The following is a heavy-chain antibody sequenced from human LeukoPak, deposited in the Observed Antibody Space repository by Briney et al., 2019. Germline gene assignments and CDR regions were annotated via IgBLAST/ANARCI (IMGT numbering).Heavy chain of an antibody. J-gene: IGHJ3*02. V-gene: IGHV4-31*03. D-gene: IGHD6-13*01. CDR2: IYYSGST. CDR3: ASAENSSSWYLAFDI. Sequence: SETLSLTCTVSGGSISSGGYYWSWIRQHPGKGLEWIGYIYYSGSTYYNPSLKSRVTISVDTSKNQFSLKLSSVTAADTAVYYCASAENSSSWYLAFDIWGQGTMVTVSS. CDR1: GGSISSGGYY.